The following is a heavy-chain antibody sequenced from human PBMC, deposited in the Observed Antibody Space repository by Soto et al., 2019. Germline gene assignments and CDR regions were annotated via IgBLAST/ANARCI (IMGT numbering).Heavy chain of an antibody. CDR3: ARGQSSYPFDY. CDR1: GYTFTSHY. D-gene: IGHD5-18*01. V-gene: IGHV1-46*01. J-gene: IGHJ4*02. CDR2: INPSGGTA. Sequence: QVQLVQSGAEVKKPGASVKVSCKASGYTFTSHYIHWVRQAPGQGLEWMGIINPSGGTANYPQKFQGRVTMTTDTSTSTVYMELSRLRSEDTAVYYCARGQSSYPFDYWGQGTLVTVSS.